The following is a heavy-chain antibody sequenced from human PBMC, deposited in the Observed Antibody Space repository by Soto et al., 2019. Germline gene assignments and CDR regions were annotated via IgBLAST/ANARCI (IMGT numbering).Heavy chain of an antibody. CDR3: ARSYDFWSGYYPRNWFDP. Sequence: QVQLQESGPGLVKPSETLSLTCTVSGGSISSYYWSWIRQPPGKGLEWIGYIYYSGSTNYNPSLKSRVTISVDTAKNQFSLKLSSGTAADTALYYCARSYDFWSGYYPRNWFDPWGQGTLVTVSP. D-gene: IGHD3-3*01. CDR1: GGSISSYY. J-gene: IGHJ5*02. V-gene: IGHV4-59*01. CDR2: IYYSGST.